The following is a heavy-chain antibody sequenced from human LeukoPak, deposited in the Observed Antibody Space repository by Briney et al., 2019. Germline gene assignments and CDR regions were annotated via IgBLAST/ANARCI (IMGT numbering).Heavy chain of an antibody. D-gene: IGHD3-10*01. J-gene: IGHJ5*02. V-gene: IGHV3-11*04. Sequence: PGGSLRLSCAASGFTFSDYYMSWIRQAPGKGLEWVSYISSSGSTIYYADSVKGRFTISRDNAKNSLYLQMNSLRAEDTAVYYCASGITMVRGVIFPPRADTNWFDPWGQGTLVTVSS. CDR3: ASGITMVRGVIFPPRADTNWFDP. CDR2: ISSSGSTI. CDR1: GFTFSDYY.